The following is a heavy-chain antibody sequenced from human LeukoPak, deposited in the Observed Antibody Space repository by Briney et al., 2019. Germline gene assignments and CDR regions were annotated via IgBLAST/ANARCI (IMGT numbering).Heavy chain of an antibody. Sequence: ASVKVSCKASGYTFTSYDINWVRQATGQGLEWMGCMNPNSGNTGYAQKFQGRVTITRNTSISTAYMELSSLRSEDTAVYYCARQRVTTIFGVDRGATRWCVPWGQGTLVTVSS. CDR2: MNPNSGNT. CDR3: ARQRVTTIFGVDRGATRWCVP. V-gene: IGHV1-8*03. D-gene: IGHD3-3*01. J-gene: IGHJ5*02. CDR1: GYTFTSYD.